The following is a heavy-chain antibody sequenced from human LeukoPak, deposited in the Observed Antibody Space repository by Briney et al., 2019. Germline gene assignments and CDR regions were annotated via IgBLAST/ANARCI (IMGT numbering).Heavy chain of an antibody. J-gene: IGHJ4*02. Sequence: ASVKVSCKASGYTFTGYYMHWVRQAPGQGLEWMGRINPNSGGTNYAQKFQGRVTMTRDTSISTAYMELSRLRSDDTAVYYCATSTRSPYCCGVSFPSPTCACWGQGTLVTVSS. CDR3: ATSTRSPYCCGVSFPSPTCAC. CDR1: GYTFTGYY. CDR2: INPNSGGT. D-gene: IGHD2-15*01. V-gene: IGHV1-2*06.